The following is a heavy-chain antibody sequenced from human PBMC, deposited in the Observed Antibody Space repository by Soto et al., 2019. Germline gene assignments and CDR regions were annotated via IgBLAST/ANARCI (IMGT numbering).Heavy chain of an antibody. CDR2: IYYSGST. J-gene: IGHJ4*02. D-gene: IGHD3-22*01. Sequence: KTSETLSLTCTDSGGSVSSGRYYWSWIRQPPGKGLEWIGYIYYSGSTNYNPSLKSRVTISVDTSKNQFSLKLSSVTAADTAVYYCARVRLDYYDSSGYPVFDYWGQGTLVTVSS. CDR3: ARVRLDYYDSSGYPVFDY. CDR1: GGSVSSGRYY. V-gene: IGHV4-61*01.